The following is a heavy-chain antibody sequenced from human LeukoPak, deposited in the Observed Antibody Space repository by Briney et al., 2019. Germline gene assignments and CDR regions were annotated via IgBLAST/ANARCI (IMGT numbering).Heavy chain of an antibody. Sequence: SETLSLTCTVSGGSFSSYYRSWIRQPPGKGLEWLGSIYYSGSTNYSPSLKSRLTISVDTSKNQFSLRLSSVTAADTAVYYCARIGYCSGGSCYSRFDPWGQGTLVTVSS. CDR1: GGSFSSYY. D-gene: IGHD2-15*01. CDR3: ARIGYCSGGSCYSRFDP. CDR2: IYYSGST. V-gene: IGHV4-59*12. J-gene: IGHJ5*02.